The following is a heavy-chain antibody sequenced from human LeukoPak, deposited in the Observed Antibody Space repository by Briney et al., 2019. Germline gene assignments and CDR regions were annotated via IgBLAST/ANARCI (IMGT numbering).Heavy chain of an antibody. CDR1: GFTVSSNY. CDR3: ARVAYYSDSSGYYDAFDI. D-gene: IGHD3-22*01. Sequence: GGSLRLSCAASGFTVSSNYMSWVRQAPGKGLEWVSVIYSGGSTYYADSVKGRFTISRDNSKNTLYLQMNSLRAEDTAVYYCARVAYYSDSSGYYDAFDIWGQGTMVTVSS. J-gene: IGHJ3*02. CDR2: IYSGGST. V-gene: IGHV3-66*02.